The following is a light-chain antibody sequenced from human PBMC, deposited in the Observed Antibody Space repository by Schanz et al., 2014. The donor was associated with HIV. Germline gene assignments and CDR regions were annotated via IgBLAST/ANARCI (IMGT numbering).Light chain of an antibody. Sequence: AIRITQSPSSLSASTGDRVTITCRASQGISSYLAWYQQKPGKAPKLLIYAASSLQSGVPSRFSGSGSGTDFTLTISSLQPEDFATYYCQQANSFPITFGQGTRLDIK. CDR2: AAS. CDR1: QGISSY. CDR3: QQANSFPIT. V-gene: IGKV1-8*01. J-gene: IGKJ5*01.